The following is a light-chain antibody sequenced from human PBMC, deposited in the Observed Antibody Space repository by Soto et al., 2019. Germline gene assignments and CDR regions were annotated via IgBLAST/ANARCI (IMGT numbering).Light chain of an antibody. CDR1: QTIDNK. V-gene: IGKV3-15*01. Sequence: IVMTQSPATMSVSPGQRDTLSGRASQTIDNKLAWYQQRPGQAPRLLIYGASIRATGIPARFSGSGSGTEFTLTISGLQSEDFGVYYCQQYKDWRTFGKVPKVDIK. CDR2: GAS. J-gene: IGKJ1*01. CDR3: QQYKDWRT.